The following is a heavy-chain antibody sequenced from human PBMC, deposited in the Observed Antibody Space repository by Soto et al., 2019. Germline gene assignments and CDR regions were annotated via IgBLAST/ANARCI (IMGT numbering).Heavy chain of an antibody. CDR1: GGSMSSYY. Sequence: SETMSLTCTVSGGSMSSYYWTWIRQPAGKGLEWIGRVYSSGGTHYNPSLKSRVTISLDTSKNQFSLRLLSVTDADTAVYYCARGQRFSDWFDPWGQGTLVTVSS. D-gene: IGHD3-3*01. CDR2: VYSSGGT. CDR3: ARGQRFSDWFDP. J-gene: IGHJ5*02. V-gene: IGHV4-4*07.